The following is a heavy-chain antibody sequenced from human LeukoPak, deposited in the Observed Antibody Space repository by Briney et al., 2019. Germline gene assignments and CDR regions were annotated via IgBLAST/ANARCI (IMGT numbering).Heavy chain of an antibody. J-gene: IGHJ4*02. CDR2: LSGSGGST. CDR1: GFTFSSYA. D-gene: IGHD5-12*01. V-gene: IGHV3-23*01. CDR3: AKDLRSGYDSPVDY. Sequence: PGGSLRPSCAASGFTFSSYAMNWVRQAPGKGLEWVSGLSGSGGSTYYADSVKGRFTISRDNSKNTLYLQMNSLRVEDTAVYYCAKDLRSGYDSPVDYWGQGTLVTASS.